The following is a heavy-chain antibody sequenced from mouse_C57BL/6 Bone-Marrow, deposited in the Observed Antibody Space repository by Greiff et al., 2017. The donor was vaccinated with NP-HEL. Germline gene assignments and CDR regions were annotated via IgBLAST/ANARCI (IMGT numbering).Heavy chain of an antibody. Sequence: KLVESEGGLVQPGSSMKLSCTASGFTFSDYYMAWVRQVPEKGLEWVANINYDGSSTYYLDSLKSRFIISRDNAKNILYLQMSSLKSEETPTYYCARGPAGAWYIYVSGTRTTVTVSS. V-gene: IGHV5-16*01. CDR1: GFTFSDYY. CDR3: ARGPAGAWYIYV. CDR2: INYDGSST. J-gene: IGHJ1*03.